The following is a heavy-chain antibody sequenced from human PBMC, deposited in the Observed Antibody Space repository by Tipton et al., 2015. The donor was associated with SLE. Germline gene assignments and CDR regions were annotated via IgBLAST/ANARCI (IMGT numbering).Heavy chain of an antibody. V-gene: IGHV4-59*12. CDR2: IYYSGST. CDR1: GGSISSYY. CDR3: ARGLYYYDSSGYYRDAFDI. J-gene: IGHJ3*02. Sequence: GLVKPSETLSLTCAVSGGSISSYYWSWIRQPPGKGLEWIGSIYYSGSTYYNPSLKSRVTISVDTSKNQFSLKLSSVTAADTAVYYCARGLYYYDSSGYYRDAFDIWGQGTMATVSS. D-gene: IGHD3-22*01.